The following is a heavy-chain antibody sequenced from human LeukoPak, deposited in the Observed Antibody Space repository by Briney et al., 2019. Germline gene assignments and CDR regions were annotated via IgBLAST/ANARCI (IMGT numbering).Heavy chain of an antibody. CDR2: IYPGDSDT. D-gene: IGHD2-15*01. Sequence: GESLKISCKGSGYRFTSYWIGWVRQMPGKGLEWMGIIYPGDSDTRYSPSFQGQVTISADKSIGTAYLQWSSLKASDTAMYYCARRLLGYCSGGSCEYYFDYWGQGTLVTVSS. CDR1: GYRFTSYW. CDR3: ARRLLGYCSGGSCEYYFDY. J-gene: IGHJ4*02. V-gene: IGHV5-51*01.